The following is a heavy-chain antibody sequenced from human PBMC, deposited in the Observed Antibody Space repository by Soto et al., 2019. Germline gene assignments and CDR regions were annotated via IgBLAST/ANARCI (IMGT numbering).Heavy chain of an antibody. J-gene: IGHJ6*01. CDR1: VYTFTSYH. Sequence: QVQLVQSAAEVKKPGASVKVSCKASVYTFTSYHMHWVRQAPGQGLEWMGWINPDSGVTYYPHKDQDRVTMTRDTSISTAYMELRRLRSDDTALYYCARDRGVGDGWGQGTTGIVSS. CDR2: INPDSGVT. V-gene: IGHV1-2*02. D-gene: IGHD2-15*01. CDR3: ARDRGVGDG.